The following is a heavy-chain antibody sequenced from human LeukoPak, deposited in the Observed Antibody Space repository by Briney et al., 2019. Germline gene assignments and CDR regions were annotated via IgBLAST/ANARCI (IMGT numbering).Heavy chain of an antibody. CDR3: AKPVAVAGTGYYFDY. CDR1: GFTFDDYA. V-gene: IGHV3-43*02. Sequence: GGSLRLPCATSGFTFDDYAMHWVRQAPGKGLEWVSLISGDGGSTYFADSVKGRFTISRANSKNSSYLQMNRLRHEDPALYYCAKPVAVAGTGYYFDYWGQGTLVTVSS. CDR2: ISGDGGST. D-gene: IGHD6-19*01. J-gene: IGHJ4*02.